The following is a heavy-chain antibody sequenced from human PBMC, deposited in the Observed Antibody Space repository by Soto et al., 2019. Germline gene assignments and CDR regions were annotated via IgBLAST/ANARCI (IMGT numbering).Heavy chain of an antibody. CDR2: INGDGSST. CDR3: ARGGVPAALDM. V-gene: IGHV3-74*01. CDR1: GFTLSHYS. D-gene: IGHD3-10*01. Sequence: EVQLVESGGGLVQPGGSLRLSCVVSGFTLSHYSMHWARQAPGKGLVWVSHINGDGSSTNYADSVRGRFTISRDNAKNTLYLQMNSLRAEDTGVYYCARGGVPAALDMWGEGTMVPVSS. J-gene: IGHJ3*02.